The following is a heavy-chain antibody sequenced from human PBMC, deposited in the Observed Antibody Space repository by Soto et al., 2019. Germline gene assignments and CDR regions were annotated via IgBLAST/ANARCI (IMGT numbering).Heavy chain of an antibody. V-gene: IGHV4-34*01. D-gene: IGHD1-7*01. CDR3: ARGRRTGTTGMSGTRNRLDP. J-gene: IGHJ5*02. Sequence: QVQLQQWGAGLLKPSETLSLTCAVYGGSFSGYYWSWIRQPPGKGLEWIGEINHSGSTNYNPSLKSRVTISVDTSKNQFSLKLSSVTAADTAVYYCARGRRTGTTGMSGTRNRLDPWGQGTLVTVSS. CDR2: INHSGST. CDR1: GGSFSGYY.